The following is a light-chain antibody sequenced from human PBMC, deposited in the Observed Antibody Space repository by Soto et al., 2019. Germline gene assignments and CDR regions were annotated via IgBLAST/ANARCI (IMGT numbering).Light chain of an antibody. V-gene: IGLV2-14*01. Sequence: QSALTQPASVSGSPGQSITISCTGTSSDVGTYNYVSWYQHRPGKAPKLMIYDVSYRPSGVSNRFSGSKSANTASLTISGLHAEDEDDYYCSSYTTSNTQVFGGGTKLTVL. J-gene: IGLJ3*02. CDR3: SSYTTSNTQV. CDR2: DVS. CDR1: SSDVGTYNY.